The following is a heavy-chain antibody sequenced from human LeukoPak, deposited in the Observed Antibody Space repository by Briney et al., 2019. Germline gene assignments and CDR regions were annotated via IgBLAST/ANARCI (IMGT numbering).Heavy chain of an antibody. V-gene: IGHV1-69*01. CDR2: IIPIFGTA. CDR1: GGTFSSYA. D-gene: IGHD6-19*01. CDR3: AREEISGWRGPFDY. J-gene: IGHJ4*02. Sequence: ASVKVSCKASGGTFSSYAISWVRQAPGQGLEWMGGIIPIFGTANYAQKFQGRVTITADESTSTAYMELSSLRAEDTAVYYCAREEISGWRGPFDYWGQGTLVTVSS.